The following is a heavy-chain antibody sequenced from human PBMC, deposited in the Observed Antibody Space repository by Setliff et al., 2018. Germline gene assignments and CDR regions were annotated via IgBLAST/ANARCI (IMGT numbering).Heavy chain of an antibody. CDR1: GYTFTRYY. J-gene: IGHJ5*02. Sequence: ASVKVSCKASGYTFTRYYMHWVRQAPGQGLEWMGIINPSGGSTSYAQKFQGRVTMTRDTSTSTVYMELSSLRSEDTAVYYCARGGIGFSEITIFGVALYWFDPWGQGTLVTVSS. CDR3: ARGGIGFSEITIFGVALYWFDP. V-gene: IGHV1-46*01. CDR2: INPSGGST. D-gene: IGHD3-3*01.